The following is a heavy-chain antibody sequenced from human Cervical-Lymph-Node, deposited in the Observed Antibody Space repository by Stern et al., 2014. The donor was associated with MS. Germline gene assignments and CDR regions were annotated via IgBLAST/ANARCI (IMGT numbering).Heavy chain of an antibody. CDR2: IWFNGNKK. Sequence: VQLEESGGGVVQPGRSLTLSCAASGITFSSYGMHWVRQAPGKGLEWVAHIWFNGNKKYYVDSVKGRFTISRDNSKNTLYLQMDNLRAEDTAVYYCARGSMIVPVAFDLWGQGTMVTVSS. D-gene: IGHD3-22*01. J-gene: IGHJ3*01. CDR1: GITFSSYG. V-gene: IGHV3-33*01. CDR3: ARGSMIVPVAFDL.